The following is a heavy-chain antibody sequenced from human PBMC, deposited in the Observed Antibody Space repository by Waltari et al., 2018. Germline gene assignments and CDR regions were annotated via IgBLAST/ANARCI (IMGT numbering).Heavy chain of an antibody. J-gene: IGHJ4*02. V-gene: IGHV3-23*01. Sequence: EVQLLESGGGLVQPGGSLRLSCAASGFTFSSYAMSWVRQAPGKGLEWVSAISGGGGSTYYADSVKGRFTISRDNSKNTLYLQMNSLRAEDTAVYYCAKDLKEGSSFDYWGQGTLVTVSS. D-gene: IGHD6-13*01. CDR2: ISGGGGST. CDR3: AKDLKEGSSFDY. CDR1: GFTFSSYA.